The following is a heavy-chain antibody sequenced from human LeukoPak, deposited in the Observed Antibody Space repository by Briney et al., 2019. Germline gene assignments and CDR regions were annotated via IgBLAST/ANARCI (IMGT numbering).Heavy chain of an antibody. D-gene: IGHD3-16*01. CDR2: IWYDGSNK. CDR3: AKGGYYYYMDV. CDR1: GFTFSSYG. Sequence: GRSLRLSCAASGFTFSSYGMHWVRQAPGKGLEWVAVIWYDGSNKYYADSVKGRFTISRDNSKNTLYLQMNSLRAEDTAVYYCAKGGYYYYMDVWGKGTTVTVSS. V-gene: IGHV3-33*06. J-gene: IGHJ6*03.